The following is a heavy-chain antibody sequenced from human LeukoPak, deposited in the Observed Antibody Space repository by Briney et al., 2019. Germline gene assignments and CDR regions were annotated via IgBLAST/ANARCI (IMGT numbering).Heavy chain of an antibody. J-gene: IGHJ4*02. CDR3: ARALGYSYGDGYFDY. CDR1: GGTFSSYA. CDR2: IIPIFGTA. V-gene: IGHV1-69*13. D-gene: IGHD5-18*01. Sequence: SVKVSCKASGGTFSSYAISWVRQAPGQGLEWMGGIIPIFGTANYAQKFQGRVTITADESTSTAYMELSSLRSEDPAVYYCARALGYSYGDGYFDYWGQGTLVTVSS.